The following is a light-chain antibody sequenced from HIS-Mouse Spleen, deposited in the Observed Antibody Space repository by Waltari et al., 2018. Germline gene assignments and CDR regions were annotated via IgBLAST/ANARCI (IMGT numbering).Light chain of an antibody. V-gene: IGLV3-10*01. CDR3: YSTDSSGNHRV. Sequence: SYELTQPPSVSVYPGQTARITCSGDALPKKYAYGYQQKSGQAPGLVIYEDSKRPSGIPERFSGSSSGTMATLTISGAQVEDEADYYCYSTDSSGNHRVFGGGTKLTVL. CDR1: ALPKKY. J-gene: IGLJ2*01. CDR2: EDS.